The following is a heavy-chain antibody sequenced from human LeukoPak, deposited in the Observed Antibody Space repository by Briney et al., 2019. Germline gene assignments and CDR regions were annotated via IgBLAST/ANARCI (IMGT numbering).Heavy chain of an antibody. CDR3: AKDGRYYDILTESYYGMDV. V-gene: IGHV3-23*01. Sequence: GGSLRLSCAASGFTFSSYDMSWVRQAPGKGLEWVSAISGSGGSTYYADSVKGRFTIYKDNPKHTLYLQMNSLRAEDTAVYYCAKDGRYYDILTESYYGMDVWGKGTTVTVSS. D-gene: IGHD3-9*01. J-gene: IGHJ6*04. CDR2: ISGSGGST. CDR1: GFTFSSYD.